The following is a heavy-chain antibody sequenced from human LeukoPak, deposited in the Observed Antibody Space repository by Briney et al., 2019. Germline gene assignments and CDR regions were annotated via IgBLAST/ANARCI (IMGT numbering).Heavy chain of an antibody. V-gene: IGHV3-9*01. CDR3: TKGFGSAGYHGRVLDY. J-gene: IGHJ4*02. CDR1: GFTFDDYA. D-gene: IGHD2-15*01. CDR2: ISWNSDSI. Sequence: GRSLRLSCAASGFTFDDYAMHWVRQAPGKGLEWVSGISWNSDSIGYADSVKGRFTISRDNAKNSLYLQMISLRAEDTALYYCTKGFGSAGYHGRVLDYWGQGTLVTVSS.